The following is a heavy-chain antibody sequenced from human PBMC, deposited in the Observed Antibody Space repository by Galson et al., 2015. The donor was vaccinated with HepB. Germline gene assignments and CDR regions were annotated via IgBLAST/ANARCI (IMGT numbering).Heavy chain of an antibody. D-gene: IGHD3-22*01. Sequence: SCKASGYTFTSYGISWVRQAPGQGLEWMGWISAYNGNTNYAQKLQGRVTMTTDTSTSTAYMELRSLRSDDTAVYYCAREPAYYYDSSGYYCPLDYWGQGTLVTVSS. V-gene: IGHV1-18*04. CDR2: ISAYNGNT. CDR3: AREPAYYYDSSGYYCPLDY. CDR1: GYTFTSYG. J-gene: IGHJ4*02.